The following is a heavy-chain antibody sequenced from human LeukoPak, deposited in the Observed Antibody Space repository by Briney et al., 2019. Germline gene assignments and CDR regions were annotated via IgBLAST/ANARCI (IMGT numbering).Heavy chain of an antibody. Sequence: GGSLRLSCAASGFTFSGYAMHWVRQAPGKGLEWVAVISYDGSNKYYADSVKGRFTISRDNSKNTLYLQMNSLRVEDTAVYYCATRAVAAPYWGQGTLVTVSS. CDR3: ATRAVAAPY. J-gene: IGHJ4*02. CDR2: ISYDGSNK. CDR1: GFTFSGYA. D-gene: IGHD6-19*01. V-gene: IGHV3-30*14.